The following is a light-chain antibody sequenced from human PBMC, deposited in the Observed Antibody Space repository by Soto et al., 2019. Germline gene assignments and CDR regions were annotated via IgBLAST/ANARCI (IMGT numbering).Light chain of an antibody. J-gene: IGKJ2*01. CDR2: GPS. CDR3: QHYGSSSL. V-gene: IGKV3-20*01. Sequence: EIVLTQSPGTLSSSPGERVTLSCRASQSLSDTYVAWYQQKPGQAPRLAMYGPSRRATGIPDRFSGSGSGTDFTLTISRLEPEDFAVYYCQHYGSSSLFGQGTVLDIK. CDR1: QSLSDTY.